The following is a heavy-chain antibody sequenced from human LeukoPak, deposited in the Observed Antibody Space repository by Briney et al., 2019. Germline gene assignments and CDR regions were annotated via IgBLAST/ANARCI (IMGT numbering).Heavy chain of an antibody. J-gene: IGHJ3*02. V-gene: IGHV3-9*01. CDR3: AKSPTFGGVIVTAFDI. D-gene: IGHD3-16*02. CDR2: ISWNSGSI. CDR1: GFTFSSYS. Sequence: GGSLRLSCAASGFTFSSYSMNWVRQAPGKGLEWVSGISWNSGSIGYADSVKGRFTISRDNAKNSLYLQMNSLRAEDTALYYCAKSPTFGGVIVTAFDIWGQGTMVTVSS.